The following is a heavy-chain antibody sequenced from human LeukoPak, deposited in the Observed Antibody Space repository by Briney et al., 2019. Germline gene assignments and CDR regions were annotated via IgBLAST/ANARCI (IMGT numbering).Heavy chain of an antibody. V-gene: IGHV3-23*01. CDR3: AKDHCSSTSCYVIDY. D-gene: IGHD2-2*01. CDR2: ISGSGGST. J-gene: IGHJ4*02. Sequence: GGSLRLSCAASGFTFSSYAMSWVRQAPGKGLEWVSAISGSGGSTYYADSVKGRFTISRDNSKNTLYLQMNSLRAEDTAVYYCAKDHCSSTSCYVIDYWGQGTLVTVSS. CDR1: GFTFSSYA.